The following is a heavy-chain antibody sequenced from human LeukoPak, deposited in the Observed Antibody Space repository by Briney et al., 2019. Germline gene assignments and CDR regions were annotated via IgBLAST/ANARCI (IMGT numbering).Heavy chain of an antibody. V-gene: IGHV3-30-3*02. D-gene: IGHD5-18*01. CDR1: RLTFSTSS. Sequence: GRSLRLSCAVSRLTFSTSSMHWVRQAPGKGLEWVAVISFDGRNEFYADSVKGRFTISRDNSKNTLYLQMNSLRAYDTAVYYCAKPLGRPGYSYGYSTPNFDYWGQGTLVTVSS. CDR2: ISFDGRNE. J-gene: IGHJ4*02. CDR3: AKPLGRPGYSYGYSTPNFDY.